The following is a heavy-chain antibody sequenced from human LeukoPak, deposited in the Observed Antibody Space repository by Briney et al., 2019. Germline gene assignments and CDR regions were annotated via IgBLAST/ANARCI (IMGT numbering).Heavy chain of an antibody. CDR3: AREGGAGGTIDY. CDR2: ISGSGGST. J-gene: IGHJ4*02. CDR1: GFTFSSYA. Sequence: TGGSLRLSCAASGFTFSSYAMSWVRQAPGKGLEWVSTISGSGGSTYYADSVKGRFTISRDNSKNTLYLQMNSLRAEDTAVYYCAREGGAGGTIDYWGQGTLVTVSS. V-gene: IGHV3-23*01. D-gene: IGHD2-8*01.